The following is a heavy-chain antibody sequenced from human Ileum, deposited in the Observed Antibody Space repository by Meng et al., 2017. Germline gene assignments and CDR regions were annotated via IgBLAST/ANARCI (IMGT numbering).Heavy chain of an antibody. CDR3: ARDHMGSLDY. J-gene: IGHJ4*02. V-gene: IGHV4-61*08. D-gene: IGHD1-26*01. Sequence: QVQLKESGPGLVRPSATPSLICTVSGGSVSRAGYQWGWIRQPPGKGLEWIGYASTNYNPSLKSRVTISLDTSRNQFSLSLSSVTAADTAVYYCARDHMGSLDYWGQGILVTVSS. CDR1: GGSVSRAGYQ. CDR2: AST.